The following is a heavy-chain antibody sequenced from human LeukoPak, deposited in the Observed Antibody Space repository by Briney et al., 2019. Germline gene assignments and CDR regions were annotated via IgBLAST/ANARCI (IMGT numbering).Heavy chain of an antibody. Sequence: PGGTLTLSCAASGFTFSSYWRSWVCQAPGKGLEWVANIKQDGIERYYVDSVKGRFTISRDNAKNSLYLQMNSLIAEDTAVYYCARRRCTSTSCFADYWGQGTLVTVSS. J-gene: IGHJ4*02. CDR1: GFTFSSYW. V-gene: IGHV3-7*01. D-gene: IGHD2-2*01. CDR3: ARRRCTSTSCFADY. CDR2: IKQDGIER.